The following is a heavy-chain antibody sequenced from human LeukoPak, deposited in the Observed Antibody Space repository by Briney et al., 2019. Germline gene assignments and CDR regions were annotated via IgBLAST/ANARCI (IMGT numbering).Heavy chain of an antibody. CDR2: IYSGGST. J-gene: IGHJ4*02. Sequence: GGSLRLSRAASGFTVSSNYMSWVRQAPGKGLEWVSVIYSGGSTYYADSVKGRFTISRDNSKNTLYLQMNSLRAEDTAVYYCARAPDGYFDYWGQGTLVTVSS. D-gene: IGHD1-14*01. V-gene: IGHV3-53*01. CDR3: ARAPDGYFDY. CDR1: GFTVSSNY.